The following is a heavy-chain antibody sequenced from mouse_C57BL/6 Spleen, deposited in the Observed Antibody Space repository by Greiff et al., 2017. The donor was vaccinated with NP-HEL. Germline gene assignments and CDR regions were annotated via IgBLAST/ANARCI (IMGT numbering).Heavy chain of an antibody. CDR3: ARHPIYYDSAWFAY. D-gene: IGHD2-4*01. CDR2: IHPNSGST. J-gene: IGHJ3*01. CDR1: GYTFTSYW. Sequence: QVQLQQPGAELVKPGASVKLSCKASGYTFTSYWMHWVKQRPGQGLEWIGMIHPNSGSTNYNEKFTSKATLTVDKSSSTAYMQLSSLTSEDSAVYYCARHPIYYDSAWFAYWGQGTLVTVSA. V-gene: IGHV1-64*01.